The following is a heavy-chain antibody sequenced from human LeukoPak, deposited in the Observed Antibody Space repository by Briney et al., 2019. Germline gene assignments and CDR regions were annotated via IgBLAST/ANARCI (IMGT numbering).Heavy chain of an antibody. CDR1: GFTFSSDA. D-gene: IGHD6-19*01. J-gene: IGHJ4*02. V-gene: IGHV3-11*03. Sequence: GGSLRLSCAVSGFTFSSDAMSWVRQAPGNGLEWVSYISISSSYTKYADSLKGRFTISRDNAKTSLYMQMNSLRAEDTAMYYCARSGYSSGWGALDYWGQGTLVTVSS. CDR2: ISISSSYT. CDR3: ARSGYSSGWGALDY.